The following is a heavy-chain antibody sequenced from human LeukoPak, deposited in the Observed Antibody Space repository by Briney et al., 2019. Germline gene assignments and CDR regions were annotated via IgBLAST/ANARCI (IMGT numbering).Heavy chain of an antibody. Sequence: GGSLRLSCAASGFTFSSYAMSWVRHAPGKGLEGVSAISGSDSTYYADSVKGRFTISRDNSKNTLYLQMNSLRAEDTAVYYCAKDSPYAYYGSGSYWDYWGQGTLVTVSS. CDR3: AKDSPYAYYGSGSYWDY. CDR1: GFTFSSYA. CDR2: ISGSDST. D-gene: IGHD3-10*01. J-gene: IGHJ4*02. V-gene: IGHV3-23*01.